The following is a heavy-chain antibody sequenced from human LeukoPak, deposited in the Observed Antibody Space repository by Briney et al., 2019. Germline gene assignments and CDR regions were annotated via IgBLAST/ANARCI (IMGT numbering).Heavy chain of an antibody. CDR2: ISGSGGST. CDR3: AKDPLRGGYSGYVSQFDY. D-gene: IGHD5-12*01. Sequence: PGGSLRLSCAASGFTFSSYDMSWVRQAPGKGLEWVSAISGSGGSTYYADSVKGRFTISRDNSKNTLYLQMNSLRAEDTAVYYCAKDPLRGGYSGYVSQFDYWGQGTLVTVSS. J-gene: IGHJ4*02. CDR1: GFTFSSYD. V-gene: IGHV3-23*01.